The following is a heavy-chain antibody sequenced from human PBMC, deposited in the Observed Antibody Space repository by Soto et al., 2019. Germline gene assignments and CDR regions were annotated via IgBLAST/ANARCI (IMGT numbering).Heavy chain of an antibody. D-gene: IGHD3-22*01. Sequence: ASVKVSCKASGYTFTSYYMHWVRHAPGQGLEWMGIINPSGGSTSYAQKFQGRVTMTRDTSTSTVYMELSSLRSEATAVYYCARVRDMDSSGYYDFDYWGQGTLVTVSS. CDR1: GYTFTSYY. J-gene: IGHJ4*02. CDR3: ARVRDMDSSGYYDFDY. V-gene: IGHV1-46*01. CDR2: INPSGGST.